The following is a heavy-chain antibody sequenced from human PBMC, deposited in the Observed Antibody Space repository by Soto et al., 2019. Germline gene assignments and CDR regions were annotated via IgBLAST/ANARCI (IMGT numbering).Heavy chain of an antibody. CDR1: GFTFSTYS. CDR3: SRDDRTGYYVEVGDY. V-gene: IGHV3-48*02. J-gene: IGHJ4*02. CDR2: ISSSSTTI. Sequence: PGGSLRLSCAASGFTFSTYSMNWVRQAPGKGLEWISYISSSSTTIYYADSVRGRFTISRDNAKSSLYLQMNSLRDEDTAVYYCSRDDRTGYYVEVGDYWAQGTLVTVSS. D-gene: IGHD3-22*01.